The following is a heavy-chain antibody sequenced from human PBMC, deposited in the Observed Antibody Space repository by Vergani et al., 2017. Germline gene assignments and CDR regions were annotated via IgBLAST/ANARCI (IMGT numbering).Heavy chain of an antibody. CDR2: IDPSDSYT. Sequence: EVQLVPSGAELKQPGESLRISCKGSGYSFTSFWISWVRQLPGKGLEWMGRIDPSDSYTNYSPSFQGHVTISADKSISTAYLHWSSLKASDTAMYYCAGHFVGANPDFDYWGQGTLVTVSS. V-gene: IGHV5-10-1*01. CDR3: AGHFVGANPDFDY. D-gene: IGHD1-26*01. CDR1: GYSFTSFW. J-gene: IGHJ4*02.